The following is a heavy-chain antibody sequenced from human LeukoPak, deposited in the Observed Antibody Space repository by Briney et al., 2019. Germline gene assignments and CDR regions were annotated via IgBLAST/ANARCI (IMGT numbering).Heavy chain of an antibody. CDR3: ATVVPAAVSALATPEYFQH. Sequence: PGGSLRLSCAASGFTFSSYSMNWVRQAPGKGLEWISYISDSSSTIYYADSVKGRFTISRDNAKNSLYLQMNSLRAEDTAVYYCATVVPAAVSALATPEYFQHWGQGTLVTVSS. CDR2: ISDSSSTI. CDR1: GFTFSSYS. V-gene: IGHV3-48*04. D-gene: IGHD2-2*01. J-gene: IGHJ1*01.